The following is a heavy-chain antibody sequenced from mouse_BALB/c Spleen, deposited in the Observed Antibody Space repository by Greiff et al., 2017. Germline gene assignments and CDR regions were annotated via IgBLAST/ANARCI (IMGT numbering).Heavy chain of an antibody. CDR3: ARRSYYAMDY. V-gene: IGHV5-12-2*01. CDR1: GFTFSSYT. J-gene: IGHJ4*01. Sequence: EVKLVESGGGLVKPGGSLKLSCAASGFTFSSYTMSWVRQTPEKRLEWVAYISNGGGSTYYPDTVKGRFTISRDNAKNTLYLQMSSLKSEDTAMYYCARRSYYAMDYWGQGTSVTVSS. CDR2: ISNGGGST.